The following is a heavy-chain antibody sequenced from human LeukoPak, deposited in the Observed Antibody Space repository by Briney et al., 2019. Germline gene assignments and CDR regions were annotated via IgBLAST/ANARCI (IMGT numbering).Heavy chain of an antibody. CDR2: ISYDGSNK. CDR3: ARDLGAEPFDY. D-gene: IGHD1-26*01. Sequence: PGGSLRLSCAASGFTFSSYAMHWARQAPGKGLEWVAVISYDGSNKYYADSVKGRFTISRDNSKNTLYLQMNSLRAEDTAVYYCARDLGAEPFDYWGQGTLVTVSS. J-gene: IGHJ4*02. CDR1: GFTFSSYA. V-gene: IGHV3-30*01.